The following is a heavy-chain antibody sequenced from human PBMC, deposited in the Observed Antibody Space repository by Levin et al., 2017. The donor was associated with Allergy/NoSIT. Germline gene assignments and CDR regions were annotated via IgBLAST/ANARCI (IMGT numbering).Heavy chain of an antibody. V-gene: IGHV4-4*02. CDR3: ASVGDY. CDR2: IYPGGST. Sequence: NASETLSLTCTVSGGSITSSDWWTWVRQAPGKGLEWIGEIYPGGSTNYSPSLESRIIISVDKSKNEFSLRLTSVTAADTAVYYCASVGDYWGQGILVTVSS. J-gene: IGHJ4*02. D-gene: IGHD3-16*01. CDR1: GGSITSSDW.